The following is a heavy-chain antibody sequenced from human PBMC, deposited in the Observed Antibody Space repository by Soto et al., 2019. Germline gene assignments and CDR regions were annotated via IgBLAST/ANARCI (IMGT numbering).Heavy chain of an antibody. CDR2: IYDSGST. V-gene: IGHV4-31*03. D-gene: IGHD4-17*01. CDR1: GGSISSGGYY. CDR3: ARATDYGDYVWAFDI. Sequence: QVQLQESGPGLVKPSQTLSLTCTVSGGSISSGGYYWSWIRQHPGKGLEWIGYIYDSGSTYYNPSLKSRVTISVDTSKNQFSLKLSSVSAADTAVYYCARATDYGDYVWAFDIWGQGTMVTVSS. J-gene: IGHJ3*02.